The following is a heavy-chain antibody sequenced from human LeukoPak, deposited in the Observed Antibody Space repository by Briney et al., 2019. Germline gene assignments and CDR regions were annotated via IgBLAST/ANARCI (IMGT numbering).Heavy chain of an antibody. CDR2: IYSGGNT. CDR3: VREGTALFDY. Sequence: SETLSLTCSVSGGSISGFYWSWIRQPAGKGLEWIGRIYSGGNTNYNPSLRSRVTMSVDASKNQFSLRLRSVTAADTAIYYCVREGTALFDYWGQGTLVTVSS. J-gene: IGHJ4*02. CDR1: GGSISGFY. D-gene: IGHD1-7*01. V-gene: IGHV4-4*07.